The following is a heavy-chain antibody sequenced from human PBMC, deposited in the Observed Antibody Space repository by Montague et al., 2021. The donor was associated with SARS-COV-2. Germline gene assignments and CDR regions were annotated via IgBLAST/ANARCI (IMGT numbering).Heavy chain of an antibody. Sequence: SETLSLTCTVSGGSISSSSYYWDWIRQPPGKGLEWIGSIYYSGXTXYXXXXKXRVTISVDTSKNQFSLKLSSVTAADTAVYYCAREVRYYYDSSGPGAFDIWGQGTMVTVSS. CDR1: GGSISSSSYY. CDR2: IYYSGXT. J-gene: IGHJ3*02. V-gene: IGHV4-39*02. D-gene: IGHD3-22*01. CDR3: AREVRYYYDSSGPGAFDI.